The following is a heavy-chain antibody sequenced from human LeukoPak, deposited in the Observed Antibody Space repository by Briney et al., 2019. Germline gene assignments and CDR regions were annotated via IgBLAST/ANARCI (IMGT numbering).Heavy chain of an antibody. CDR3: ARDPGSSVGIVVVQHATDAFDI. J-gene: IGHJ3*02. D-gene: IGHD2-15*01. Sequence: SVKVSCKASGYTFTSYGISWVRQAPGQGLEWMGGNIPPFGTPDYAQKFQGRVTITADESTSTVYMELTSLTSEDTAIYYCARDPGSSVGIVVVQHATDAFDIWGQGTMVTVSS. CDR2: NIPPFGTP. V-gene: IGHV1-69*13. CDR1: GYTFTSYG.